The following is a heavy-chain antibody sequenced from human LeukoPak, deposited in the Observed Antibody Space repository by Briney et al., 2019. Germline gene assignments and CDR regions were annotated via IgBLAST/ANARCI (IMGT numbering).Heavy chain of an antibody. Sequence: GGSLRLSCAASGFTFSSYWMHWVRQAPGKGLVWVSRINSDGSSTSYADSVKGRFTISRDNAKNTLYLQMNSLRAEDTAVYYCARSGSYYVWYFDLWGHGTLVTVSS. CDR3: ARSGSYYVWYFDL. V-gene: IGHV3-74*01. CDR2: INSDGSST. CDR1: GFTFSSYW. J-gene: IGHJ2*01. D-gene: IGHD1-26*01.